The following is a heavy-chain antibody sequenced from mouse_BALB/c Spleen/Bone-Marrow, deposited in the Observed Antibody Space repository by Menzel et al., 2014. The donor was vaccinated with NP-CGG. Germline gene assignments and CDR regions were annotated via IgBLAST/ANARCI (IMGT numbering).Heavy chain of an antibody. Sequence: CGAELAKPGASVKMSCKASGYTFTSYWMHWVKQRPGQGLEWIGYINPSTGYTEYSQKFKDKATLTADKSSSTAYMQLSSLTSEDSAVYYCVRSTGAMDYWGQGTSVTVSS. CDR1: GYTFTSYW. V-gene: IGHV1-7*01. CDR3: VRSTGAMDY. CDR2: INPSTGYT. D-gene: IGHD3-2*01. J-gene: IGHJ4*01.